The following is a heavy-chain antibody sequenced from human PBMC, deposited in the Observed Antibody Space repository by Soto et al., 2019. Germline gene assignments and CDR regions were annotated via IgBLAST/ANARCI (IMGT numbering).Heavy chain of an antibody. CDR1: GDTFTGYY. CDR3: ARDLIAARPGYYYGMDV. V-gene: IGHV1-2*04. D-gene: IGHD6-6*01. J-gene: IGHJ6*02. Sequence: ASVKVSCEASGDTFTGYYMQWVRQSPGKGLEWMGWINPNSGGTNYAQKSQGWVTMTRDTSISTAYMELSRLRSDDTAVYYCARDLIAARPGYYYGMDVWGQGTTVTVSS. CDR2: INPNSGGT.